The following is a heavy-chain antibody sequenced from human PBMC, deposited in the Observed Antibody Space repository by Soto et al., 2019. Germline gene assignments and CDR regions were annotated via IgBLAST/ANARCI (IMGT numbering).Heavy chain of an antibody. CDR2: IYHGGNI. D-gene: IGHD5-12*01. V-gene: IGHV4-4*02. J-gene: IGHJ4*02. CDR1: GDSINTTDW. Sequence: SETLSLTCAVSGDSINTTDWWNWVRQPPGKGLEWIGEIYHGGNINYNPSLKSRVAISMDKSKKQITLNLFSVTAADTAVYYCARDHSYSGNWAFDYWGQGALVTVS. CDR3: ARDHSYSGNWAFDY.